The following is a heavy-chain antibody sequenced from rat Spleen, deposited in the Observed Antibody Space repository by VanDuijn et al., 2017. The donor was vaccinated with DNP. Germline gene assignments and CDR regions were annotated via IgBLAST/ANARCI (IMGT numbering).Heavy chain of an antibody. J-gene: IGHJ2*01. CDR3: ARWGTYYFDY. Sequence: EVQLVESGGGPVLPGRSLKLSCVASGFTFSDYYMAWVRQAPTKGLEWVASISTSGEYAHYRDSVKGRFTISRDNTKSTLYLQMNSLSSEDMATYYCARWGTYYFDYWGQGVMVTVSS. V-gene: IGHV5-25*01. CDR2: ISTSGEYA. CDR1: GFTFSDYY.